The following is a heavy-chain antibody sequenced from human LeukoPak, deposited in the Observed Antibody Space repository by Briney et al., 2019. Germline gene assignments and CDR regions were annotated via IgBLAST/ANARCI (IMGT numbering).Heavy chain of an antibody. CDR1: GYTFTGYY. CDR3: ASGEAAAIIYYFDY. CDR2: INPNSGGT. Sequence: ASVKVSCKASGYTFTGYYMHWVRQAPGQGLEWMGWINPNSGGTNYAQKFEGRVTMTRDTSISTAYMELSRLRSDDTAVYYCASGEAAAIIYYFDYWGQGTLVTVTS. D-gene: IGHD6-13*01. J-gene: IGHJ4*02. V-gene: IGHV1-2*02.